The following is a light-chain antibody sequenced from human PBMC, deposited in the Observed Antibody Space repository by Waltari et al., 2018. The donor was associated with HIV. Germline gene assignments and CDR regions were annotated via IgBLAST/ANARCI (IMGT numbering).Light chain of an antibody. J-gene: IGKJ2*01. CDR3: QLYDNYWGYT. V-gene: IGKV1-5*03. Sequence: DIQLTQSPSTLSASVGDRVTITCRASQSISTLLAWYQQKPGRAPKILIYKASSLESGVPPRFSGSGSGTEFTLTISSLQPDDFATYYCQLYDNYWGYTFGQGTKLEI. CDR2: KAS. CDR1: QSISTL.